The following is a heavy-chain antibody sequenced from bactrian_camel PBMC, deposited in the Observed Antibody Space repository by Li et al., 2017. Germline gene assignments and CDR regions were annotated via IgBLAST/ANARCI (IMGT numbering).Heavy chain of an antibody. CDR2: IYTADGTT. J-gene: IGHJ4*01. Sequence: HVQLVESGGGSVQAGGSLRLSCTASASAYHDNSMAWFRQAPGEDREGVAAIYTADGTTYYADSVKGRFTISQDNAKNTVYLQMNGLKPEDTAMYYCAASKLNYCVLESSFFQWWGQGTQVTVS. D-gene: IGHD4*01. CDR1: ASAYHDNS. CDR3: AASKLNYCVLESSFFQW. V-gene: IGHV3S54*01.